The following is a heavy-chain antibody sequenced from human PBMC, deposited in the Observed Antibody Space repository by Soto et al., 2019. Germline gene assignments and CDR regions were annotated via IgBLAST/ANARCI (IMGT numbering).Heavy chain of an antibody. V-gene: IGHV5-51*01. Sequence: GEPLKISCKGSGYSFTSYWIGWVRQMPGKGLEWMGIIYPGDSDTRYSPSFQGQVTISADKSISTAYLQWSSLKASDTAMYYCARRYCSSTSCYLNAFDIWGQGTMVTVSS. CDR1: GYSFTSYW. J-gene: IGHJ3*02. CDR3: ARRYCSSTSCYLNAFDI. D-gene: IGHD2-2*01. CDR2: IYPGDSDT.